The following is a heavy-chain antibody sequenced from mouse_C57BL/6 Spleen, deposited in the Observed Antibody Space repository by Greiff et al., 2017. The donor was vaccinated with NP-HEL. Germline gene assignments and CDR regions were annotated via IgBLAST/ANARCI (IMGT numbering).Heavy chain of an antibody. CDR1: GYAFSGYW. CDR2: IYPGDGDT. J-gene: IGHJ2*01. D-gene: IGHD2-3*01. CDR3: AVYDGYSYYFDY. V-gene: IGHV1-80*01. Sequence: QVQLQQSGAELVKPGASVKISCKASGYAFSGYWMNWVKQRPGKGLEWIGQIYPGDGDTNYNGKFKGKATLTADKSSSTAYMQLSSLTSEDSAVYFCAVYDGYSYYFDYWGQGTTLTVSS.